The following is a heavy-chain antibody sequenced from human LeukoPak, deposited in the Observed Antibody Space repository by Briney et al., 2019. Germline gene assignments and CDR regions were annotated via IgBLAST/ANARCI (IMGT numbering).Heavy chain of an antibody. V-gene: IGHV4-39*07. CDR1: GGSLSSSSYY. CDR3: ARDSSGWPRYWYFDL. J-gene: IGHJ2*01. D-gene: IGHD6-19*01. Sequence: PSETLSLTCTVSGGSLSSSSYYWGWTRQPPGKGLEWIGCIYYSGSTYYNPSLKSRVPISVEPSKNQSSPKRSSVTAADTAVYYCARDSSGWPRYWYFDLWGRGTLVTVSS. CDR2: IYYSGST.